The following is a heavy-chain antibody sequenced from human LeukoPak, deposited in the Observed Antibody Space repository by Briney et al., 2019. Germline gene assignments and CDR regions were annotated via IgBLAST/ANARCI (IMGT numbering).Heavy chain of an antibody. Sequence: ASVKVSCKASGYTFTGYYMHWVRQAPGQGHEWMGWINPNSGGTNYAQKFQGRVTMTRDTSISTAYMELSRLRSDDTAVYYCARGEVVPAAIPSGYMDVWGKGTTVTVSS. CDR3: ARGEVVPAAIPSGYMDV. CDR2: INPNSGGT. V-gene: IGHV1-2*02. CDR1: GYTFTGYY. D-gene: IGHD2-2*02. J-gene: IGHJ6*03.